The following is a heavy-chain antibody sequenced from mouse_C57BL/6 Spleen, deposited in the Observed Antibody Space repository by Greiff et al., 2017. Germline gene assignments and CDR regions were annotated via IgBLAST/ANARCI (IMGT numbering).Heavy chain of an antibody. Sequence: QVQLQQSGAELVKPGASVKLSCKASGYTFTSYWMQWVKQRPGQGLEWIGEIDPSDSYTNYNQKFKGKATLTVDTSSSTAYMQLSSLTSEDSAVYYCARKLYHYAMDYWGQGTSVTVSS. CDR2: IDPSDSYT. V-gene: IGHV1-50*01. J-gene: IGHJ4*01. CDR3: ARKLYHYAMDY. D-gene: IGHD1-1*01. CDR1: GYTFTSYW.